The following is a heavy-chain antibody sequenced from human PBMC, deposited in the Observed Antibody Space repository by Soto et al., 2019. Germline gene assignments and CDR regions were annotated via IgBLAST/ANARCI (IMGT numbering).Heavy chain of an antibody. V-gene: IGHV5-51*01. Sequence: PGESLKISCKGSGYSFTSYWIGWVRQMPGKGLEWMGIIYPGGSDTRYSPSFQGQVTISADKSISTAYLQWSSLKASDTAMYYCARHGNYDFWSGYYQPDNWFDPWGQGTLVTVSS. D-gene: IGHD3-3*01. CDR1: GYSFTSYW. CDR3: ARHGNYDFWSGYYQPDNWFDP. CDR2: IYPGGSDT. J-gene: IGHJ5*02.